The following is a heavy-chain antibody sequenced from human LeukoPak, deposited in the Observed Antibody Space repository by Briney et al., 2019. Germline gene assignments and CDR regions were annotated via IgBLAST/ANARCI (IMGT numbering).Heavy chain of an antibody. J-gene: IGHJ5*01. Sequence: SETLSLTCTVSGGSISSSSYYWGWIRQPPGKGLEWIGSIYYSGSTYYNPSLKSRVTISVDTSKNQFSLKLSSVTAADTAVYCCARHESCSGGSCSPGWFESWGQGTLVTVSS. CDR3: ARHESCSGGSCSPGWFES. CDR1: GGSISSSSYY. CDR2: IYYSGST. V-gene: IGHV4-39*01. D-gene: IGHD2-15*01.